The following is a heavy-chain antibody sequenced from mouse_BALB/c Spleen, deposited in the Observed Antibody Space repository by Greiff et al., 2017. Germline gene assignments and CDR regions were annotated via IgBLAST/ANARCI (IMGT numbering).Heavy chain of an antibody. V-gene: IGHV5-6-4*01. J-gene: IGHJ2*01. CDR3: TRRELPYFDY. CDR1: GFTFSSYT. D-gene: IGHD2-12*01. CDR2: ISSGGSYT. Sequence: DVMLVESGGGLVKPGGSLKLSCAASGFTFSSYTLSWVRQTPEKRLEWVATISSGGSYTYYPDSVKVRFTISRDNAKHTLYLQMSSLKSEDTAMYYCTRRELPYFDYWGQGTTLTVSS.